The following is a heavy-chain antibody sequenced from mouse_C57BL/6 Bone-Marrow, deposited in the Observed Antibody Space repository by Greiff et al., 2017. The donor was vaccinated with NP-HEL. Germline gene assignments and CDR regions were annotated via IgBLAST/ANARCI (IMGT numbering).Heavy chain of an antibody. V-gene: IGHV3-6*01. CDR1: GYSIPSGYY. Sequence: ESGPGLVKPSQSLSLTCSVTGYSIPSGYYWNWIRQFPGNKLEWMGYISYDGSNNYNPSLKNRISITRDTSKNQFFLKLNSVTTEDTATYYCAKGDGSYWYFDVWGTGTTVTVSS. D-gene: IGHD1-1*02. CDR3: AKGDGSYWYFDV. CDR2: ISYDGSN. J-gene: IGHJ1*03.